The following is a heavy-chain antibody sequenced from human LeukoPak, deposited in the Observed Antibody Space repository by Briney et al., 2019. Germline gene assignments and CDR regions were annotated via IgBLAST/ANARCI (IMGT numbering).Heavy chain of an antibody. V-gene: IGHV4-39*01. CDR2: IYYSGSI. CDR3: ARLTIFGVVPDY. J-gene: IGHJ4*02. D-gene: IGHD3-3*01. CDR1: GGSISSSSYY. Sequence: SETLSLTCTVSGGSISSSSYYWGWIRQPPGKGLEWIGGIYYSGSIYYNPSLKSRVTISVDTSKNQFSLKLSSVTAADTAVYYCARLTIFGVVPDYWGQGTLVTVSS.